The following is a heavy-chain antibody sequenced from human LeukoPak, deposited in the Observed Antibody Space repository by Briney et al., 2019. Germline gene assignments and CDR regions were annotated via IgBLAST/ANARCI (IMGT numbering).Heavy chain of an antibody. CDR1: GYIFTSYW. CDR2: IYPGDSDP. CDR3: VRHGLGSSWFGFDY. Sequence: GESLKISCKGPGYIFTSYWIGWVRQMPGKGLEWMGIIYPGDSDPRYSPSFQGQVTISADKSISTAYLQWSSLKASDSAMYYCVRHGLGSSWFGFDYWGQGTLVTVSS. J-gene: IGHJ4*02. D-gene: IGHD6-13*01. V-gene: IGHV5-51*01.